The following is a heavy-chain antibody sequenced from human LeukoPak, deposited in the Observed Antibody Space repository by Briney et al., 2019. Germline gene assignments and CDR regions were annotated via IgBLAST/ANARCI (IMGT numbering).Heavy chain of an antibody. D-gene: IGHD5-18*01. J-gene: IGHJ4*02. CDR2: IKQDGSEK. Sequence: GGSLRLSCAASGFTFSSYWMTWIRQAPGKGLEWVANIKQDGSEKYYVYSVKGRFTISRDNAKNSLYLQMNSLRAEDTAVYYCARDTGGGYSCYDCWGQGTLVTVSS. CDR3: ARDTGGGYSCYDC. CDR1: GFTFSSYW. V-gene: IGHV3-7*01.